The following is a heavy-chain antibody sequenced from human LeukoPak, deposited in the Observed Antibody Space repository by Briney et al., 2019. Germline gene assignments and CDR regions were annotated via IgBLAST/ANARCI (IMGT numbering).Heavy chain of an antibody. CDR2: ITYSGST. CDR3: ARDYYAMGV. J-gene: IGHJ6*02. CDR1: GGSMSNYY. V-gene: IGHV4-59*01. Sequence: SETLSLTCTVSGGSMSNYYWTWIRQPPGKGLEWIGFITYSGSTNYNPSLKSRVTMSVDKSNNQFSLRPSSVTALDTAVYYCARDYYAMGVWGQGTAVTVSS.